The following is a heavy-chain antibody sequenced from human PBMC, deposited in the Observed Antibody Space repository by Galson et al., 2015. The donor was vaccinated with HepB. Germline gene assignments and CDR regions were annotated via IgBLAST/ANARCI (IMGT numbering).Heavy chain of an antibody. V-gene: IGHV3-53*01. D-gene: IGHD3-10*01. Sequence: SLRLSCAASTFSVSTNYMNWVRRTPGKGPEWVSIVYSDGSTYYADSVKGRFTISRDNSKNTLYLQMNSLRAEDTAVYYCARAWGSRGDVRQLNLWGQGTQVTVSS. CDR2: VYSDGST. CDR1: TFSVSTNY. CDR3: ARAWGSRGDVRQLNL. J-gene: IGHJ4*02.